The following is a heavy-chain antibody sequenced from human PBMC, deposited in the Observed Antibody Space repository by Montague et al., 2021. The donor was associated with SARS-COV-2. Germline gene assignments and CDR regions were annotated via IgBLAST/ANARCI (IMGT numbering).Heavy chain of an antibody. CDR2: IWYDGSNK. Sequence: SLRLSCTASGFTFSSYGMHWVRQVPGKGLEWVAVIWYDGSNKYYADSVKGRFTISRDNSKNTLYLQMNSLRAEDTAVYYCARDLVGATFLDYWGQGTLVTVSS. CDR3: ARDLVGATFLDY. J-gene: IGHJ4*02. CDR1: GFTFSSYG. D-gene: IGHD1-26*01. V-gene: IGHV3-33*01.